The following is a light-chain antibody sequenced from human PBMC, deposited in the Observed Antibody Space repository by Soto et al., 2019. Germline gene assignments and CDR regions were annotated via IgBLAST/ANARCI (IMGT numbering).Light chain of an antibody. J-gene: IGLJ2*01. CDR2: DVS. V-gene: IGLV2-14*01. Sequence: QSVLTQPASASGSPGQSITISCTGTSSDVGGYNYVSWYQQHPGKAPKLMIYDVSNRPSGVSNRFSGSKSANTASLTISGLQAEDEADYYCSSYTGSSTYVVFGGGTKLTVL. CDR1: SSDVGGYNY. CDR3: SSYTGSSTYVV.